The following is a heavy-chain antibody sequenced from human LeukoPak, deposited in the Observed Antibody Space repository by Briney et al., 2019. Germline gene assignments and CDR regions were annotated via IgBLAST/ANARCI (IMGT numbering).Heavy chain of an antibody. CDR3: AKDRLESWRGLLEADY. J-gene: IGHJ4*02. CDR2: IRYDGSDK. Sequence: GGSLRLSCAASGFTFSSYSMNWVRQAPGKGLEWVAFIRYDGSDKYYVDSVRGRFTISRDDSQNTLFLQMNSLRPEDTAVYYCAKDRLESWRGLLEADYWGQGTLVTVSS. D-gene: IGHD3-3*01. V-gene: IGHV3-30*02. CDR1: GFTFSSYS.